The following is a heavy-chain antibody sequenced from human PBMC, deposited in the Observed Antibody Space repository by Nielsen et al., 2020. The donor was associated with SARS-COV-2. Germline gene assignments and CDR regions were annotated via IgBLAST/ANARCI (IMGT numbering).Heavy chain of an antibody. D-gene: IGHD2-21*01. V-gene: IGHV3-53*01. CDR1: GFTVSSNY. CDR2: IYSGGST. CDR3: ARDGSYLPAMDV. J-gene: IGHJ6*02. Sequence: GGSLRLSCAASGFTVSSNYMNWVRQAPGKGLEWVSVIYSGGSTFYADSVKGRFTISRDNAKNSLHLQMNSLRAEDTAAYYCARDGSYLPAMDVWGQGTTVTVSS.